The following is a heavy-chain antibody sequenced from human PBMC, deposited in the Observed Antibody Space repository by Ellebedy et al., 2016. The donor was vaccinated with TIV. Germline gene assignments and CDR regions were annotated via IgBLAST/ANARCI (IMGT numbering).Heavy chain of an antibody. D-gene: IGHD6-25*01. CDR2: MNPNSGNT. V-gene: IGHV1-8*01. CDR3: ARGGFSDPDLDY. Sequence: ASVTVSCXASRYTFTSYDINWVRQATGQGLEWMGWMNPNSGNTGYAQKSQGRVTMTRNTSISTAYMELSSLRSEDTAVYYCARGGFSDPDLDYWGQGTLVTVSS. J-gene: IGHJ4*02. CDR1: RYTFTSYD.